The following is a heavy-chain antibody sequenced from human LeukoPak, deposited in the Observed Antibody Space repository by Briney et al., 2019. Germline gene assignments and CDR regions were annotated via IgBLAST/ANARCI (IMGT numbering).Heavy chain of an antibody. J-gene: IGHJ4*02. CDR1: GFSFDDYG. Sequence: GGSLRLSCADSGFSFDDYGMSWVRQAPGKGLEWVSGINWDGGATHYADSVKGRFTISRDNDKNSLYLQMNSLTTDDTAVYYCARDHSSSWSMLGYWGQGTLVTISS. V-gene: IGHV3-20*04. D-gene: IGHD6-19*01. CDR3: ARDHSSSWSMLGY. CDR2: INWDGGAT.